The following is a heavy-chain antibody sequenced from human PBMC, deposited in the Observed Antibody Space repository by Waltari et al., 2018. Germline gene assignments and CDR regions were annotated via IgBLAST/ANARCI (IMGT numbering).Heavy chain of an antibody. D-gene: IGHD5-18*01. CDR3: ARDIAIVPSGSLDY. J-gene: IGHJ4*02. CDR1: GFTVVGFE. CDR2: INWNTKKI. V-gene: IGHV3-9*01. Sequence: EVQREVSGGGLVQPGTYLRLSGLASGFTVVGFEMHWVRPTPGGGLEWVSGINWNTKKIAYADSVKGRFTISRDNAKNSLDLEMSSLRLEDTALYYCARDIAIVPSGSLDYWGQGTLVVVSS.